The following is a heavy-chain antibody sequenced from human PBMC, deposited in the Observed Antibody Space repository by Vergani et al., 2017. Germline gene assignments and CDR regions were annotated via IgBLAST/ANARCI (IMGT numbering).Heavy chain of an antibody. CDR2: IYYSGST. CDR3: ARGRYCSGGSCQTFDY. CDR1: GGSISSSSYY. Sequence: QLQLQESGPGLVKPSETLSLTCTVSGGSISSSSYYWGWIRQPPGKGLEWIGSIYYSGSTYYNPSLKSRVTISVDTSKNQFSLKLSSVTAADTAVYYCARGRYCSGGSCQTFDYWGQGTLVTVSS. V-gene: IGHV4-39*01. D-gene: IGHD2-15*01. J-gene: IGHJ4*02.